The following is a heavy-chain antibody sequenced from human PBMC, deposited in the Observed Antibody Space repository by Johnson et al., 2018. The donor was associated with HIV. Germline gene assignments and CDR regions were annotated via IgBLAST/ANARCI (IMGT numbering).Heavy chain of an antibody. D-gene: IGHD3-22*01. V-gene: IGHV3-30*14. J-gene: IGHJ3*02. CDR3: SSPWYYDMYAFDI. CDR2: ISGSGGNT. CDR1: GFTFSSYA. Sequence: QMLLVESGGGVVQPGRSLRLSCAASGFTFSSYAMHWVRQTPGKGLEWVSSISGSGGNTYYADSVKGRFSISRDNSKNTVYLQMNSLRPEDTAVYYCSSPWYYDMYAFDIWGQGTLVTVSS.